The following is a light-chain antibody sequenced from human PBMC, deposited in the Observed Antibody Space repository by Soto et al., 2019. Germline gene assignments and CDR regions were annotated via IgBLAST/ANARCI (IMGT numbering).Light chain of an antibody. Sequence: QSALTQPPSASGSPGQSVTFSCTGTSSDVGGYNYVSWYQQYPGKAPKLMIYEVTKRPSGVPDRFSGSKSGNTASLTVSGLQAEDEADYYCSSYAGFNNYVVFGGGTKLTVL. J-gene: IGLJ2*01. CDR1: SSDVGGYNY. V-gene: IGLV2-8*01. CDR2: EVT. CDR3: SSYAGFNNYVV.